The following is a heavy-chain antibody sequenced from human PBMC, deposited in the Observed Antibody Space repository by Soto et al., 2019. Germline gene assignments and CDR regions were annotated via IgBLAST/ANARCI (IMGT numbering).Heavy chain of an antibody. V-gene: IGHV3-66*01. CDR3: ASRFWSGYYELYYYSYYMDV. Sequence: GGSLRLACAASGFTVSSNYMSWVRQAPGKGLEWVSVIYSGGSTYYADSVKGRFTISRDNSKNTLYLQMNSLRAEDTAVYYCASRFWSGYYELYYYSYYMDVWGKGT. J-gene: IGHJ6*03. CDR1: GFTVSSNY. D-gene: IGHD3-3*01. CDR2: IYSGGST.